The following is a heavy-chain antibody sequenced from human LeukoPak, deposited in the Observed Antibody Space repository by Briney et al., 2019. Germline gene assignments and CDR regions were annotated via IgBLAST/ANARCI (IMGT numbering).Heavy chain of an antibody. J-gene: IGHJ6*02. Sequence: GGSLRLSCAASGFTFSDYYMSWIRQAPGKGLEWVSYISSSGSTIYYADSVKGRFTISRDNAKNSLYLQMNSLGAEDTAVYYCARVAPYGDYAYYYYGMDVWGQGTTVTVSS. CDR1: GFTFSDYY. D-gene: IGHD4-17*01. CDR3: ARVAPYGDYAYYYYGMDV. V-gene: IGHV3-11*01. CDR2: ISSSGSTI.